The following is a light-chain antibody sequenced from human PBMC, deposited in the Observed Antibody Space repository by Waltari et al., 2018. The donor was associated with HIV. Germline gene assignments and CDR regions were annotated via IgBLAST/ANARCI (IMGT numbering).Light chain of an antibody. J-gene: IGLJ3*02. CDR1: NSNIGTNT. CDR2: SDE. V-gene: IGLV1-44*01. CDR3: GVWDDGLNGPE. Sequence: QSVLTQPPSASGTPGQRVTISCSGSNSNIGTNTVSWYQHLPGTTPKLLIYSDEPRPSGVPVGFSGTKSGTTASLAIIGLQSEDEADYYCGVWDDGLNGPEFGGGTKLTVL.